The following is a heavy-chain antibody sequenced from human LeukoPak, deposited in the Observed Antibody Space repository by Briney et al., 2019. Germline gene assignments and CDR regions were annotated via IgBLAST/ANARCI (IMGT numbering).Heavy chain of an antibody. CDR3: AKDSGRHTPQDY. Sequence: QPGGSLRLSCAASGFTFSSYPVIWARQAPGKGREWVSAISGCGRSTYYADSVKGRFTISRDNSKNTLYLQMNSLRAEDTAVYYCAKDSGRHTPQDYWGQGTLVTVSS. D-gene: IGHD1-26*01. V-gene: IGHV3-23*01. CDR2: ISGCGRST. CDR1: GFTFSSYP. J-gene: IGHJ4*02.